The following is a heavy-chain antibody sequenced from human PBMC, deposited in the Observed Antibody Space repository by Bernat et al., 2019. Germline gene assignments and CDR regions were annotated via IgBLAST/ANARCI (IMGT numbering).Heavy chain of an antibody. Sequence: EVQLVESGGGLVQPGGSLRLSCAASGFTFSSHWFSWVRQAPGKGLEWGANIKQDGSEKNYMDSVKGRFTISRDNAKNSLYLQMNSLSAEDTAVYYCAREYCSGGSCYSSLDAFDIWGQGTMVTVSS. CDR3: AREYCSGGSCYSSLDAFDI. D-gene: IGHD2-15*01. J-gene: IGHJ3*02. CDR2: IKQDGSEK. CDR1: GFTFSSHW. V-gene: IGHV3-7*01.